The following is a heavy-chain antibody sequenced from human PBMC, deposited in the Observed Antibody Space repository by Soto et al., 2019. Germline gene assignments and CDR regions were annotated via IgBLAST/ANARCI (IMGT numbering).Heavy chain of an antibody. V-gene: IGHV4-30-4*01. CDR1: SGSIRSGDYY. D-gene: IGHD1-7*01. CDR3: AGELGTFYFDP. Sequence: SETLSLTCAVSSGSIRSGDYYWTWIRQPPGKGLEWIGYIDHSGSAYYNPSLKSRATISLDTSNSGFSLKLNSVTAADTAVYFCAGELGTFYFDPWGKGTLVPVPS. J-gene: IGHJ4*02. CDR2: IDHSGSA.